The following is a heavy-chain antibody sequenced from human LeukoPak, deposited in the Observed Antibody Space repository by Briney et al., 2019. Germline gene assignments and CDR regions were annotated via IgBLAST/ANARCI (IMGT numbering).Heavy chain of an antibody. J-gene: IGHJ4*02. CDR3: ARDPLTSSGWDWNPFDY. CDR2: ISYDGSNK. D-gene: IGHD6-19*01. CDR1: GFTFSSYA. Sequence: GRSLRLSCAASGFTFSSYAMHWVRQAPGKGLEWVAVISYDGSNKYYADSVKGRLTISRDNSKNTLYLQMNSLRAEDTAVYYCARDPLTSSGWDWNPFDYWGQGTLVTVSS. V-gene: IGHV3-30-3*01.